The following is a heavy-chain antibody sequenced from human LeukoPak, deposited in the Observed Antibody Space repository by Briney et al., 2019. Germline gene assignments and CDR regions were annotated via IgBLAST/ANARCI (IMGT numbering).Heavy chain of an antibody. Sequence: GGSLRLSCSASGFAFSAYAMHWVRQAPGKGLQYVSAISPTGDSTYYADSVRGRFTISRDNAKNTLYLQMNSLRAEDTAVYYCVRDLGGRSGHWGQGTLVTVSS. D-gene: IGHD1-26*01. V-gene: IGHV3-64*04. CDR1: GFAFSAYA. CDR2: ISPTGDST. CDR3: VRDLGGRSGH. J-gene: IGHJ4*02.